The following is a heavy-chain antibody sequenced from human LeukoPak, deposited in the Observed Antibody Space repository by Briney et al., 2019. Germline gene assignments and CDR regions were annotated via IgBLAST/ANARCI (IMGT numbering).Heavy chain of an antibody. Sequence: SETLSLTCTISGASISTGGFYWTRIRQPPGEGLEWIGYIYYTGSVDYNASLKSRLTISLDMSKNRFSLKLNSVTAADTAVYYCARDHSYYFGSQTSTLDVWGQGTAVTVSS. CDR2: IYYTGSV. D-gene: IGHD3-10*01. CDR3: ARDHSYYFGSQTSTLDV. V-gene: IGHV4-31*03. CDR1: GASISTGGFY. J-gene: IGHJ6*02.